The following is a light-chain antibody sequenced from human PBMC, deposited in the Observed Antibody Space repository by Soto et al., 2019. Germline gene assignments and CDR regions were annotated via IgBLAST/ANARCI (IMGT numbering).Light chain of an antibody. CDR2: DVN. CDR3: SSYAPRDVV. CDR1: PSDVGGSNS. Sequence: QSALTQPPSASGSPGQSVTISCTGTPSDVGGSNSVSWYQQHPGKAPNLMIYDVNKRPSGVPDRFSGSKSGNTASLTVSGLPAADEAYYFCSSYAPRDVVFGGGTKLTVL. V-gene: IGLV2-8*01. J-gene: IGLJ2*01.